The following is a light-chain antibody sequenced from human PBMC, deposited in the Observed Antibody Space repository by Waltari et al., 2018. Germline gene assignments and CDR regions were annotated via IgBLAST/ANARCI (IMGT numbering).Light chain of an antibody. CDR3: LAWDSSTAWV. J-gene: IGLJ3*02. V-gene: IGLV3-1*01. CDR1: KLGDKY. Sequence: SYELPQPPSVSVSPGQTASITCSGDKLGDKYASWYQQKPGQSPVLVIYQDTKRPSGIPERFSGSNSGNTATLTISGTQGMDEADYYCLAWDSSTAWVFGGGTKLTVL. CDR2: QDT.